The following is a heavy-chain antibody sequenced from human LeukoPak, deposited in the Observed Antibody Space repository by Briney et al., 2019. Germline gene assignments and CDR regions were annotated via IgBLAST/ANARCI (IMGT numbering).Heavy chain of an antibody. J-gene: IGHJ4*02. V-gene: IGHV3-53*01. CDR2: IYSGGST. CDR3: ARETDYGDYVY. Sequence: GGSLRLSCAASGFIFNTYGVHWVRLAPGKGLEWVSVIYSGGSTYYADSVKGRFTISRDNSKNTLYLQMNSLRAEDTAVYYCARETDYGDYVYWGQGTLVTVSS. D-gene: IGHD4-17*01. CDR1: GFIFNTYG.